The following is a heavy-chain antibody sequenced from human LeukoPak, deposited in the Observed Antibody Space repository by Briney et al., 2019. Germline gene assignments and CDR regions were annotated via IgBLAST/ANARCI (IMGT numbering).Heavy chain of an antibody. Sequence: SGPTLVNPTQTLTLTCTFSGFSLSTSGVGVGWIRQPPGKALEWLALIYWDDDERYSPSLRSRLTITKDTSKNQVVLTMTNMDPVDTATYFCARSMVAKPGDYWGQGTLVTVSS. V-gene: IGHV2-5*02. CDR3: ARSMVAKPGDY. CDR2: IYWDDDE. D-gene: IGHD4/OR15-4a*01. CDR1: GFSLSTSGVG. J-gene: IGHJ4*02.